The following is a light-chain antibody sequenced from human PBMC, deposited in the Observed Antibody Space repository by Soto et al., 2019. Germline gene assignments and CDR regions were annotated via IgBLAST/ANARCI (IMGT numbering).Light chain of an antibody. CDR2: SNN. CDR1: SSNVGSNT. J-gene: IGLJ1*01. Sequence: QSVLTQPPSASGTPGQRVTISCSGSSSNVGSNTVNWYQQLPGTAPKLLIHSNNQRPSGVPDRCSGSKSGTSASLAISGLQYEDEADYYCAAWDDSLNGYVFGTGTKLTVL. V-gene: IGLV1-44*01. CDR3: AAWDDSLNGYV.